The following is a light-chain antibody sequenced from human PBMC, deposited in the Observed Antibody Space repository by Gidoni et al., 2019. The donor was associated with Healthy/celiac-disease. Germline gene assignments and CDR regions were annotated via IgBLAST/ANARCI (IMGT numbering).Light chain of an antibody. CDR2: DAS. CDR3: QQYDNLPRGLT. Sequence: DIQMTQSPSSLSASVGDRVTITCQASQDISNYLNWYQQKPGKAPKLLIYDASNLETGVPSRFSGSGSGTDFTFTISILQPEDIATYYCQQYDNLPRGLTFGGGTKVEIK. J-gene: IGKJ4*01. CDR1: QDISNY. V-gene: IGKV1-33*01.